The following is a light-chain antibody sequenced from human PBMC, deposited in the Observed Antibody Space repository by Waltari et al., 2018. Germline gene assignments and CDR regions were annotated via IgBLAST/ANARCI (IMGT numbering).Light chain of an antibody. V-gene: IGLV3-25*03. J-gene: IGLJ3*02. CDR1: ALPKQY. CDR2: RDT. CDR3: QSADSSGTYWE. Sequence: SSELTQPPSVSVSPGQTARISCSRDALPKQYGYWYQQKPGQAPMLVIYRDTGRPSGIPERFSGFSSGTTVTLTISGVQAEDEADYYCQSADSSGTYWEFGGGTKLTVL.